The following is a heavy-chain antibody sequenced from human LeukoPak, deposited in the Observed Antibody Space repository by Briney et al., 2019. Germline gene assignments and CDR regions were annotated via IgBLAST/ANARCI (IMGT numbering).Heavy chain of an antibody. V-gene: IGHV3-30*04. CDR1: GFTFSSYA. CDR3: ARDRDRDIIGDGMDV. Sequence: PGGSLRLSCAASGFTFSSYAMYWVRRAPVKGLEWVAVISYDGNNKHNADSVNARFTISRDNSKNMSYLQVNSLRPEDTAVCFCARDRDRDIIGDGMDVWGKGTTVTVSS. J-gene: IGHJ6*04. CDR2: ISYDGNNK. D-gene: IGHD2-15*01.